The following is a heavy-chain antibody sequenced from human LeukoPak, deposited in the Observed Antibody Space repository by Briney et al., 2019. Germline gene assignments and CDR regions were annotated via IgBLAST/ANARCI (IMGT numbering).Heavy chain of an antibody. CDR2: IYYSGST. D-gene: IGHD3-22*01. CDR1: GVAISSGGYY. J-gene: IGHJ5*02. Sequence: PSQTLSLTSTVSGVAISSGGYYWSWIRQHPGKGLEWIGYIYYSGSTNYNPSLKSRVTISVDTSKNQFSLKLSSVTAADTAVYYCASPRSYYDSSGYYISWGQGTLVTVSS. CDR3: ASPRSYYDSSGYYIS. V-gene: IGHV4-61*08.